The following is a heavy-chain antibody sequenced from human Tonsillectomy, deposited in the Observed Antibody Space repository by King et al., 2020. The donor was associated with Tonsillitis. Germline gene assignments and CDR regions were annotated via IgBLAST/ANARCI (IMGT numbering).Heavy chain of an antibody. CDR2: IRWNSGSI. V-gene: IGHV3-9*01. J-gene: IGHJ4*02. D-gene: IGHD1-26*01. Sequence: VQLVESGGGLVQPGRSLRLSCAASGFTFDDYAMHWVRQAPGKGLEGVSGIRWNSGSIGYADSVKGRFTISRDNAKNSLYLQMNSLRAEDTALYYCAKGRNGRGELLGWGQGTLVTVSS. CDR1: GFTFDDYA. CDR3: AKGRNGRGELLG.